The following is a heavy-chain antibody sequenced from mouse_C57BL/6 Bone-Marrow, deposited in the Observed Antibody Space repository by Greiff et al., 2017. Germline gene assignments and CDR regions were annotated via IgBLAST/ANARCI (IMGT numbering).Heavy chain of an antibody. CDR1: GYTFTSYW. J-gene: IGHJ3*01. CDR3: ARDAYCSNYVDGFAY. Sequence: QVQLQQPGAELVKPGASVKLSCKASGYTFTSYWMHWVKQRPGQGLEWIGMIHPNSGSTNYNEKFKSKATLTVDKSSSTAYMQLSSLTSEDSAVYYCARDAYCSNYVDGFAYWGQGTLVTVSA. CDR2: IHPNSGST. V-gene: IGHV1-64*01. D-gene: IGHD2-5*01.